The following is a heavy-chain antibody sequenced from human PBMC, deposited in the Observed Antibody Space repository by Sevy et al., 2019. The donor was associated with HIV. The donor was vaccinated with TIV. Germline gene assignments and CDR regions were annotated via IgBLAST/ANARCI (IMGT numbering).Heavy chain of an antibody. CDR3: AKGHRYCSSTSCYLNNYFDY. V-gene: IGHV3-30*18. Sequence: GGSLRLSCAASAFTFSSYGMHWVRQAPGKGLEWVAVISYDGSNKYYADSVKGRFTISRDNSKNTLYLQMNSLRAEDTAVYYCAKGHRYCSSTSCYLNNYFDYWGQGTLVTVSS. CDR2: ISYDGSNK. J-gene: IGHJ4*02. D-gene: IGHD2-2*01. CDR1: AFTFSSYG.